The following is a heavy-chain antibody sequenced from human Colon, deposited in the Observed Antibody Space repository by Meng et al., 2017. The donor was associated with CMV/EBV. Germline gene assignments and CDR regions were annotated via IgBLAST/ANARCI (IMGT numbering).Heavy chain of an antibody. Sequence: QVQLGQAGAEVKKPGASVMVSCKTSGYTFTNFGISWVRQAPGQGLEWMAYISPYNGDTNYAQRFQGRVALTTDTSTSTVYMELGSLTSDDTAMYYCARELARGGYWGQGTLVTVSS. CDR1: GYTFTNFG. V-gene: IGHV1-18*01. CDR2: ISPYNGDT. CDR3: ARELARGGY. J-gene: IGHJ4*02.